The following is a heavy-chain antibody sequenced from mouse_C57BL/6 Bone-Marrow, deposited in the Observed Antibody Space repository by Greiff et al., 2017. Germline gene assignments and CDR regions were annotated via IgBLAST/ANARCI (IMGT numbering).Heavy chain of an antibody. CDR2: MHPNGGSP. CDR3: ARSDDYDDYTMDY. J-gene: IGHJ4*01. V-gene: IGHV1-64*01. D-gene: IGHD2-4*01. Sequence: VQLQQPGAELVKPGASVKLSCKASGYTFTNYWMHWVKQRPGQGLEWIGMMHPNGGSPDYNEKFKSEATLSVDKSSRTAYMELSSLTSEDSAVYYCARSDDYDDYTMDYWGQGTSGTVSS. CDR1: GYTFTNYW.